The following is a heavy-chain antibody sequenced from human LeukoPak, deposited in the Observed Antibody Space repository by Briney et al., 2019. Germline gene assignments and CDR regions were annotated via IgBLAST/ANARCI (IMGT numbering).Heavy chain of an antibody. J-gene: IGHJ4*02. CDR1: GGTFSSYA. Sequence: SVKVSCEASGGTFSSYAISWVRQAPGQGLEWMGRIIPIFGTANYAQKFQGRVTITTDESTSTAYMELSSLRSEDTAVYYCARAAVTPTTYYFDYWGQGTLVTVSS. CDR2: IIPIFGTA. V-gene: IGHV1-69*05. D-gene: IGHD1-14*01. CDR3: ARAAVTPTTYYFDY.